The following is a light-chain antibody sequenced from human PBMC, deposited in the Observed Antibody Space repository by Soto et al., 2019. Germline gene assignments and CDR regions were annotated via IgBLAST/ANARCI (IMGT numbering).Light chain of an antibody. CDR1: SSDVGAYGY. CDR2: EVS. CDR3: SSYTTSSTVV. J-gene: IGLJ2*01. V-gene: IGLV2-14*01. Sequence: QSALTQPASVSGSPGQSITISCTGTSSDVGAYGYVSWYQQHPGKAPKVMIYEVSYRPSGVSNRFSGSKSGNAASLTISGLQAEDEADNYWSSYTTSSTVVFGGGPKLTVL.